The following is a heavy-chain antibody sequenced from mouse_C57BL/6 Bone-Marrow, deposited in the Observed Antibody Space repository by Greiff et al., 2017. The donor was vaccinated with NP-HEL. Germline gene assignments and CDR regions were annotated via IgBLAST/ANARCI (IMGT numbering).Heavy chain of an antibody. CDR2: ISSGGSYT. D-gene: IGHD3-3*01. J-gene: IGHJ3*01. CDR1: GFTFSSYG. V-gene: IGHV5-6*01. Sequence: VQLKESGGDLVKPGGSLKLSCAASGFTFSSYGMSWVRQTPDKRLEWVATISSGGSYTYYPDSVKGRFTISRDNAKNTLYLQMSSLKSEDTAMYYCARRGWAWFAYWGQGTLVTVSA. CDR3: ARRGWAWFAY.